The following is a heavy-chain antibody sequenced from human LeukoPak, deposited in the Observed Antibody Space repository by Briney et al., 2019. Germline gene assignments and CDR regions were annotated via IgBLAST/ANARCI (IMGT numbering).Heavy chain of an antibody. CDR1: GCTFSSDW. CDR3: ARDRPRYCSSTSCYDYYYYGMDV. Sequence: GGSLTLSCAVSGCTFSSDWMSWVRQAPGKGLDLVANRKQDGSENYYVDSVKGRFTISRDNAKNSLYLQMNSLRAEDTAVYYCARDRPRYCSSTSCYDYYYYGMDVWGQGTTVTVSS. V-gene: IGHV3-7*03. CDR2: RKQDGSEN. D-gene: IGHD2-2*01. J-gene: IGHJ6*02.